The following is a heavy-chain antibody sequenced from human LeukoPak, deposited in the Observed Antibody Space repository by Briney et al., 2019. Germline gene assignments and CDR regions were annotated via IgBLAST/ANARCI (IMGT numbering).Heavy chain of an antibody. CDR3: AREDTRRGSRGYFDY. CDR2: ISGDSGNT. Sequence: ASVKVSCKASGYTFISYGISWVRQAPGQGVEWMGWISGDSGNTNYAQKLQGRVTMTTDTSATTAYLELRSLRSDDTAIYYCAREDTRRGSRGYFDYWGQGTLVNVSS. V-gene: IGHV1-18*01. CDR1: GYTFISYG. J-gene: IGHJ4*02.